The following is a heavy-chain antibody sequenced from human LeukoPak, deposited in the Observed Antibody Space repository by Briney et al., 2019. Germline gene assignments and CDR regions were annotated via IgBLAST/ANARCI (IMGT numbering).Heavy chain of an antibody. J-gene: IGHJ4*02. V-gene: IGHV1-8*01. CDR1: GYTFTSYD. CDR2: MNPNSGNT. Sequence: ASVKVSCKASGYTFTSYDINWVRQATGQGLGWMGWMNPNSGNTGYAQKFQGRVTITRSTSISTAYMELSSLRSEDTAVYYCARAGSSWGAGFDYWGQGTLVTVSS. CDR3: ARAGSSWGAGFDY. D-gene: IGHD6-13*01.